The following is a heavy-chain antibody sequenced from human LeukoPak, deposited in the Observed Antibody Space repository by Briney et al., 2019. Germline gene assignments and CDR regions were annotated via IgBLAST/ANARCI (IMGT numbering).Heavy chain of an antibody. V-gene: IGHV4-59*02. J-gene: IGHJ4*02. D-gene: IGHD5-24*01. CDR3: ARGGRDGPVDF. CDR2: MSYSGTT. Sequence: SETLSLTCIVSSGSVRSHYWNWIRQPPGKGLEWIGFMSYSGTTNYNPSLNSRVTMSIDTSENRVSLRLSSVTAADTAYYRCARGGRDGPVDFGGQGTLVTVSS. CDR1: SGSVRSHY.